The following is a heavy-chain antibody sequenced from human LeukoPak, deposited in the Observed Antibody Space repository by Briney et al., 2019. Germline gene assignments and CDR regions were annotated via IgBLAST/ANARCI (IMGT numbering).Heavy chain of an antibody. CDR1: GGSISSYY. D-gene: IGHD6-13*01. V-gene: IGHV4-59*08. CDR3: ARPSSSLGAFDI. CDR2: IYYSGST. J-gene: IGHJ3*02. Sequence: PSETLSLTCTVSGGSISSYYWSWIWQPPGKGLEWIGYIYYSGSTNYNPSLKSRVTISVDTSKNQFSLKLSSVTAADTAVYYCARPSSSLGAFDIWGQGTMVTVSS.